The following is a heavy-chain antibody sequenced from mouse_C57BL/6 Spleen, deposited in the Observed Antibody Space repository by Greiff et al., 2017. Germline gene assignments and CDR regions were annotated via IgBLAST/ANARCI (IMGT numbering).Heavy chain of an antibody. CDR1: GYTFTDYY. CDR3: ARESNWDGGFAY. V-gene: IGHV1-76*01. CDR2: IYPGSGNT. Sequence: QVQLQQSGAELVRPGASVKLSCKASGYTFTDYYINWVKQRPGQRLEWIARIYPGSGNTYYNEKFKGKATLTAEKSSSTAYMQLSSLTSEDSAVYFCARESNWDGGFAYWGQGTLVTVSA. D-gene: IGHD4-1*02. J-gene: IGHJ3*01.